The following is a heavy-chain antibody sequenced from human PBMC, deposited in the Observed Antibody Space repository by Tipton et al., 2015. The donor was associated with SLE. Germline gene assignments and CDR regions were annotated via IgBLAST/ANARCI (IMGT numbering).Heavy chain of an antibody. CDR1: GYTFTSYG. D-gene: IGHD2-21*01. CDR3: AKDPPSVVIATDYFDY. J-gene: IGHJ4*02. CDR2: ISAYNGNT. V-gene: IGHV1-18*01. Sequence: QLVQSGPEVKKPGASVKVSCKASGYTFTSYGISWVRQAPGQGLEWMGWISAYNGNTNYAQKLQGRVTMTTDTSTTTAYMELRSLRSDDTAVYYCAKDPPSVVIATDYFDYWGQGTLVTVSS.